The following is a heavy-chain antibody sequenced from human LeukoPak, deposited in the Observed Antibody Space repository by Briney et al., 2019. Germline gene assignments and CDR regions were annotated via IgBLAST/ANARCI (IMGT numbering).Heavy chain of an antibody. CDR1: GFTFSSYA. D-gene: IGHD1-26*01. CDR2: ISGSGGST. CDR3: ASQGVGATIGVYYFDY. J-gene: IGHJ4*02. V-gene: IGHV3-23*01. Sequence: GGSLRLSCAASGFTFSSYAMSWVRQAPGKGLEWVSAISGSGGSTYYADSVKGRFTISRDNSKNTLYLQMNSLRAEDTAVYYCASQGVGATIGVYYFDYWGQGTLVTVSS.